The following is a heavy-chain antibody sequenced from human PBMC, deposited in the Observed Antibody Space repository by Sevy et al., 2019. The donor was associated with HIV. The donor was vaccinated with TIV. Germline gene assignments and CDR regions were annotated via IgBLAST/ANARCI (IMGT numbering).Heavy chain of an antibody. D-gene: IGHD3-10*01. CDR2: ISVSAYST. CDR1: GFTFRNYA. J-gene: IGHJ4*02. V-gene: IGHV3-23*01. Sequence: GGSLRLSCAASGFTFRNYAMSWVRQAPGKGLEWVSAISVSAYSTYYADSVKGRFTISRDNSKNTRFLQMNSLRAEATAVYYCAKYYYGSGSQGWYFDYWGQGTLVTVSS. CDR3: AKYYYGSGSQGWYFDY.